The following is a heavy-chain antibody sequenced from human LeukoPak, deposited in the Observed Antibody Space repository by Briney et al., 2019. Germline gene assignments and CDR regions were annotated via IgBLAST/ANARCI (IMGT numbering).Heavy chain of an antibody. J-gene: IGHJ4*02. CDR2: ISAYNGNT. Sequence: ASVKVSCKASGYTFTSYGISWVRQAPGQGLEWTGWISAYNGNTNYAQKLQGRVTMTTDTSTSTAYMELRSLRSDDTAVYYCARDGDRIAVAAREGDYWGQGTLVTVSS. D-gene: IGHD6-19*01. V-gene: IGHV1-18*01. CDR1: GYTFTSYG. CDR3: ARDGDRIAVAAREGDY.